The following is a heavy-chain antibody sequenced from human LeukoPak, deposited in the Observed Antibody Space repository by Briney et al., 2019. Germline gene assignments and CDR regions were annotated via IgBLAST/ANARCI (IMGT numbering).Heavy chain of an antibody. Sequence: ASVKVSCKASGYTFTSYYMHWVRQAPGQGLEWMGIINPSGGSTSYAQKFQGRVTVTRDTSTSTVYMELSSLRSEDTAVYYCAKDTADILTGYWVIRRWYYFDYWGQGTLVTVSS. CDR1: GYTFTSYY. V-gene: IGHV1-46*01. CDR3: AKDTADILTGYWVIRRWYYFDY. CDR2: INPSGGST. J-gene: IGHJ4*02. D-gene: IGHD3-9*01.